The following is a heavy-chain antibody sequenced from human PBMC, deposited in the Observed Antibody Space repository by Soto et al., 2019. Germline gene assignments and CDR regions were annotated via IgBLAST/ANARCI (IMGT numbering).Heavy chain of an antibody. CDR3: ERDGGGGYNQIDH. V-gene: IGHV3-30-3*01. J-gene: IGHJ4*02. Sequence: QVQLVESGGGVVQPGRSLRLSCEASGFSFSSYAMHWVRQTPGKGLECVSVIAFDGSSEHYPESVKGRFTISRDNSKNTLYLQMNSLRTEDTAVYYCERDGGGGYNQIDHWGQGTLVTVSS. CDR1: GFSFSSYA. CDR2: IAFDGSSE. D-gene: IGHD6-25*01.